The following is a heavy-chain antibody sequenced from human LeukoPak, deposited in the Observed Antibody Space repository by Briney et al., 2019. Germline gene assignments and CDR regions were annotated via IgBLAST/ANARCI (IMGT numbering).Heavy chain of an antibody. J-gene: IGHJ4*02. CDR2: MNPNSGNT. D-gene: IGHD3-10*01. CDR3: ARDRVMVRGVFFDY. Sequence: ASVKVSCKASGYTFTSYDINWVRQATGQGLEWMGWMNPNSGNTGYAQKFQGRVTMTRNTSISTAYTELSSLRSEDTAVYYCARDRVMVRGVFFDYWGQGTLVTVSS. V-gene: IGHV1-8*01. CDR1: GYTFTSYD.